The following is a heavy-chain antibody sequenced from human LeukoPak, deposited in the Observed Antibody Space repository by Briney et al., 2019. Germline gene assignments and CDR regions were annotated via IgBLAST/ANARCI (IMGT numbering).Heavy chain of an antibody. CDR2: IYYSGST. CDR1: GGSISSGGYY. CDR3: AREGGSSSKFDH. Sequence: SETLSLTCTVSGGSISSGGYYWSWIRQHPGKGLEWIGYIYYSGSTYYNPSLKSRVTISVDTSKNQFSLKLSSVTAADTAVYYCAREGGSSSKFDHWGQGTLVTVSS. J-gene: IGHJ4*02. V-gene: IGHV4-31*03. D-gene: IGHD6-6*01.